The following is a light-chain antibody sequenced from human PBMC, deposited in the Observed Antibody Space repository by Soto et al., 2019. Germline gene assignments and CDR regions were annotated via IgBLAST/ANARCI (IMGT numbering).Light chain of an antibody. CDR1: QSVSSSY. Sequence: EKDSNTYRASQSVSSSYLAWYQQKPGQAPRLLIYGASTRATGIPARFSDSGSGTEFTLTSSSLHSGEFCGLDSPAYHLLPPGFPFRHGTQVDIK. CDR2: GAS. V-gene: IGKV3-15*01. J-gene: IGKJ1*01. CDR3: PAYHLLPPGFP.